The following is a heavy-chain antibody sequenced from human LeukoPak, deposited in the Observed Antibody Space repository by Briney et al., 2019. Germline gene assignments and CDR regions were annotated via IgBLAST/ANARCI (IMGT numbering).Heavy chain of an antibody. CDR1: GGSISSSNW. CDR3: ARLGPGGHGEFDY. D-gene: IGHD3-10*01. J-gene: IGHJ4*02. V-gene: IGHV4-4*02. Sequence: SGTLSLTCGASGGSISSSNWWSWVRQPPGTGLEWIGEIFHNGNTNYNPSPKSRLTISVDKSKNQFSLELDSVTAADTAVYYCARLGPGGHGEFDYWGQGTLVTVSS. CDR2: IFHNGNT.